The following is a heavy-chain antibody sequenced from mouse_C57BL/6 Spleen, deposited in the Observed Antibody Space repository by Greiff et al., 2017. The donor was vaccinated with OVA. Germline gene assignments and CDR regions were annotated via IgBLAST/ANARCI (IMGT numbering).Heavy chain of an antibody. Sequence: QVQLQQPGAELVKPGASVKLSCKASGYTFTSYWMQWVKQRPGQGLEWIGEIDPSDSYTNYNQKFKGKATLTVDTSSSTAYMQLSSLTSEDSAVYYCAITGTGYFDVWGTGTTVTVSS. D-gene: IGHD4-1*01. J-gene: IGHJ1*03. CDR2: IDPSDSYT. V-gene: IGHV1-50*01. CDR3: AITGTGYFDV. CDR1: GYTFTSYW.